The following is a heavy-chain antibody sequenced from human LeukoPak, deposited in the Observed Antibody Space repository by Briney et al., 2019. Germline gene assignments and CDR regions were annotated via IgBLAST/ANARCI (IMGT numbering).Heavy chain of an antibody. J-gene: IGHJ4*02. CDR1: GFTFSSYW. Sequence: GGSLRLSCAASGFTFSSYWMHWVRQAPGKGLLWVSRINTDGSSTYYADSVKGRFTISRDNAKNTLYLRMNSLRAEDTAVYYCARDHYGGNSDYWGQGTLVTVSS. CDR2: INTDGSST. D-gene: IGHD4-23*01. V-gene: IGHV3-74*01. CDR3: ARDHYGGNSDY.